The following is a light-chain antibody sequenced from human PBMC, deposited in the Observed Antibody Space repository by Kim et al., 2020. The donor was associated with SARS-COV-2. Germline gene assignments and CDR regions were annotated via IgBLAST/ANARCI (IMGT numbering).Light chain of an antibody. Sequence: QSALTQPASVSGSPGQSITISCTGTSSDVGGYNFVSWYQQHPGKAPKFMIFDVSKRPSRVSNRFSGSKSGNTASLTISGLQPEDEADYYCSSYASSSTWVFGGGTQLTVL. V-gene: IGLV2-14*01. CDR2: DVS. CDR1: SSDVGGYNF. CDR3: SSYASSSTWV. J-gene: IGLJ3*02.